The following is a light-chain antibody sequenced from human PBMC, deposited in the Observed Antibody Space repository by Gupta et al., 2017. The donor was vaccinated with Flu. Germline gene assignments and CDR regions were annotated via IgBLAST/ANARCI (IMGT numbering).Light chain of an antibody. CDR2: YIF. CDR3: IRGTQPLT. Sequence: IASMASQSREYNNGCTYLSWFQQRPGQSLMRHNYYIFKRDSGVPYRFSGSGSFTYFTLKIRRVEADDVGVYYCIRGTQPLTFGQGTRLEI. CDR1: QSREYNNGCTY. V-gene: IGKV2-30*01. J-gene: IGKJ2*01.